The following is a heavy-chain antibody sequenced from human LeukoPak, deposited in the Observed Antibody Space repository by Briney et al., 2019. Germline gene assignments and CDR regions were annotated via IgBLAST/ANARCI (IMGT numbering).Heavy chain of an antibody. V-gene: IGHV4-4*07. D-gene: IGHD4-11*01. CDR1: GGSISNYY. CDR2: IYTSGST. Sequence: SETLSLTCNVSGGSISNYYWSWIRQPAGKGLELIGRIYTSGSTNYNPSLKSRVTISVDRSKNQFSLKLSSVTAADTAVYYCARAATLQYYFDYWGQGTLVTVSS. CDR3: ARAATLQYYFDY. J-gene: IGHJ4*02.